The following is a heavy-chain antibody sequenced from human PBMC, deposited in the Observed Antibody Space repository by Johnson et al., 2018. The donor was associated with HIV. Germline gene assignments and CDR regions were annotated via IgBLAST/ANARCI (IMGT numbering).Heavy chain of an antibody. CDR3: AAIWYGVSRPNAFDI. V-gene: IGHV3-11*04. D-gene: IGHD6-13*01. J-gene: IGHJ3*02. CDR1: GFTFKDYY. CDR2: ISSSGSTK. Sequence: QVQLVESGGGLVKPGGSLRLSCAASGFTFKDYYMNWVRQTPGKGLEWVSHISSSGSTKYYSDSVKGRFTISRDNAKKTLYLEMNSLRAEDSAVYYCAAIWYGVSRPNAFDIWGQGTMVTVSS.